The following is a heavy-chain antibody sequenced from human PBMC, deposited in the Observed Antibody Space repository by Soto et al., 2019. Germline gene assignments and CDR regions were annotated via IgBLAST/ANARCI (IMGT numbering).Heavy chain of an antibody. D-gene: IGHD3-22*01. CDR3: ARVRKDDSSGYYAYYFDY. J-gene: IGHJ4*02. CDR1: GGSISSGDYY. Sequence: QVQLQESGPGLVKPSQTLSLTCTVSGGSISSGDYYWSWIRQPPGKVLEWIGYIYYSGSTYYNPSLTSRVTISVDTSKNQFALQLRSVTAADTAVYYCARVRKDDSSGYYAYYFDYWGQGTLVTVSS. CDR2: IYYSGST. V-gene: IGHV4-30-4*01.